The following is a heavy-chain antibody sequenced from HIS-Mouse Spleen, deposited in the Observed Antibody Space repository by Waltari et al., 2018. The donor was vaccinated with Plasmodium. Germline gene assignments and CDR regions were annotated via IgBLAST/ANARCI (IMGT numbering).Heavy chain of an antibody. V-gene: IGHV3-7*01. CDR3: ASSWYWYFDL. CDR2: IKQDGSEK. CDR1: GLTFSSYW. Sequence: EVQLVESGGGLVQPGGSLRRSCAASGLTFSSYWMSWVRQDPGKGLEWVANIKQDGSEKYYVDSVKGRFTISRDNAKNSLYLQMNSLRAEDTAVYYCASSWYWYFDLWGRGTLVTVSS. D-gene: IGHD6-13*01. J-gene: IGHJ2*01.